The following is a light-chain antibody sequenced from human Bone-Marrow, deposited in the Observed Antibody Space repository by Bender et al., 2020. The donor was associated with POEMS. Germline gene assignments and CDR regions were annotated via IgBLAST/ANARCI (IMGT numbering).Light chain of an antibody. CDR1: VLAKQF. CDR3: LSVDSSGTQVV. J-gene: IGLJ3*02. V-gene: IGLV3-25*03. Sequence: SYELTQPPSVSVSPGQTARIACSGDVLAKQFAYWYQQKPVQAPVLVIYKDTERPSGIPERISGSTSGTIATLTISGVQADDETDYYCLSVDSSGTQVVFGGGTKLTVL. CDR2: KDT.